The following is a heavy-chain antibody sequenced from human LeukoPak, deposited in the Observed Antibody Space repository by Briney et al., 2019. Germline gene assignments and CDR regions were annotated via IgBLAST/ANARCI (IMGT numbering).Heavy chain of an antibody. Sequence: PGGSLRLSCAASGFTFSSYGMHWVRQAPGKGLEWISYISSRGTSIYYADSVKGRFTISRDNAKNSLYLQMNSLRAEDTAVYYCARDRVAAAGTVVDYWGQGTLVTVSS. CDR1: GFTFSSYG. CDR2: ISSRGTSI. J-gene: IGHJ4*02. CDR3: ARDRVAAAGTVVDY. D-gene: IGHD6-13*01. V-gene: IGHV3-48*04.